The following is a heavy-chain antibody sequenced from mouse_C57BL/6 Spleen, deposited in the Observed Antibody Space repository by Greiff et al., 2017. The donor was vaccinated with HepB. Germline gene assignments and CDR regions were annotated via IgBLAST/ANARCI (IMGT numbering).Heavy chain of an antibody. D-gene: IGHD1-1*01. V-gene: IGHV3-6*01. Sequence: EVKLLESGPGLVKPSQSLSLTCSVTGYSITSGYYWNWIRQFPGNKLEWMGYISYDGSNNYNPSLKNRISITRDTSKNQFFLKLNSVTTEDTATYDCARGGDYYGSPFAYWGQGTLVTVSA. CDR1: GYSITSGYY. CDR2: ISYDGSN. J-gene: IGHJ3*01. CDR3: ARGGDYYGSPFAY.